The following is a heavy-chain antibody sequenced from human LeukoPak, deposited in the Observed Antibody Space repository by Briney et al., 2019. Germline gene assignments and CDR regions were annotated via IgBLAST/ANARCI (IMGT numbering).Heavy chain of an antibody. V-gene: IGHV4-59*01. CDR3: ARVRYRAYVPRYFFDY. D-gene: IGHD5-12*01. CDR1: GGSISSYY. CDR2: IYYSGST. Sequence: SETLSLTCTVSGGSISSYYWSWIRQPPGKGLEWIGYIYYSGSTNYNPSLKSRVTISVDTSKNQFSLKLSSVTAADTAVYYCARVRYRAYVPRYFFDYWGQGTLVTVSS. J-gene: IGHJ4*02.